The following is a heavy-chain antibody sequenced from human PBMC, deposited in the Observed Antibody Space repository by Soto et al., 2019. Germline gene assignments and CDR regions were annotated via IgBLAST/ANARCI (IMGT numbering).Heavy chain of an antibody. J-gene: IGHJ4*02. CDR1: GGSISSSSYY. V-gene: IGHV4-39*01. CDR3: ARRDYVAHGYFDY. CDR2: IYYSGST. D-gene: IGHD4-17*01. Sequence: QLQLQESGPGLVKPSETLSLTCTVSGGSISSSSYYWGWIRQPPGKGLEWIGSIYYSGSTYYNPSLKSRVTISVDTSKNQFSLKLSSVTAADTAVYYCARRDYVAHGYFDYWGQGTLVTVSS.